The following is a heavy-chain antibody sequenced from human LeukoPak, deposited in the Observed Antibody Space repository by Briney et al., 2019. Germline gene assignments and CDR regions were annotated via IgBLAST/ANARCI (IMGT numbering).Heavy chain of an antibody. J-gene: IGHJ5*02. Sequence: SETLSLTCTVSGGSISSSSYYWGWIRQPPGKGLEWIGSIYYSGSTYYNPSLKSRVTISVDTPKNQFSLKLSSVTAADTAVYYCARESRFLEWLPKSVAWFDPWGQGTLVTVSS. CDR3: ARESRFLEWLPKSVAWFDP. D-gene: IGHD3-3*01. V-gene: IGHV4-39*07. CDR1: GGSISSSSYY. CDR2: IYYSGST.